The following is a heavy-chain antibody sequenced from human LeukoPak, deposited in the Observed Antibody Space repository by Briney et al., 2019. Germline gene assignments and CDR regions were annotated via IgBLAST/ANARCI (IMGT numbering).Heavy chain of an antibody. Sequence: ASVKVSCKASGGTFSSYAISWVRQAPGQGLEWMGWISAYNGNTNYAQKLQGRVTMTTDTSTSTAYMELRSLRSDDTAVYYCARGIGNHYGSGSVYWGQGTLVTVSS. J-gene: IGHJ4*02. CDR1: GGTFSSYA. CDR2: ISAYNGNT. CDR3: ARGIGNHYGSGSVY. D-gene: IGHD3-10*01. V-gene: IGHV1-18*01.